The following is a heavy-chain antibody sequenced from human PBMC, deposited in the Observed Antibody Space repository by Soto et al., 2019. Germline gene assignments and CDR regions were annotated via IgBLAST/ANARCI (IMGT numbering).Heavy chain of an antibody. CDR2: ISAYNGNT. CDR1: GYTFTSYG. D-gene: IGHD3-9*01. V-gene: IGHV1-18*04. CDR3: ARGPSDYDILAAGFDY. J-gene: IGHJ4*02. Sequence: GASVRVSCKASGYTFTSYGISWVRQAPGQRLEWMGWISAYNGNTNYAQKLQGRVTMTTDTSTSTAYMELRSLRSDDTAVYYCARGPSDYDILAAGFDYWGQGTLVTVSS.